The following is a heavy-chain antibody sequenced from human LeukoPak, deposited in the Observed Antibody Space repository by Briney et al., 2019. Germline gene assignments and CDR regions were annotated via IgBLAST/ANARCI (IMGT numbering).Heavy chain of an antibody. J-gene: IGHJ4*02. CDR3: AKDLESSSWTYYFDY. CDR2: ISVSGDAT. D-gene: IGHD6-13*01. CDR1: GFTLSRNA. Sequence: PGGSLRLSCAVSGFTLSRNAMTWVRQAPGKGLQWISSISVSGDATDYADSVKGRFTIYRDISKNTLYLQMNSLRAEDTAVYYCAKDLESSSWTYYFDYWGQGTLVTVSS. V-gene: IGHV3-23*01.